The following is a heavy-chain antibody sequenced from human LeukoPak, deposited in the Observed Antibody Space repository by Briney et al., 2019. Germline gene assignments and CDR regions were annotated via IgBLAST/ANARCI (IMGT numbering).Heavy chain of an antibody. CDR2: ITSDSGYI. J-gene: IGHJ4*02. V-gene: IGHV3-21*06. Sequence: PGGSLRLSCAASGFTFNSYSMNWVRQAPGKGLEWVSSITSDSGYIYYADSVKGRFTVSRVNAKNSLYLQMNSLRAEDTAVYYCTTSLPHIVEVTTSDGGNWGQGTLVTVSS. CDR3: TTSLPHIVEVTTSDGGN. CDR1: GFTFNSYS. D-gene: IGHD2-21*02.